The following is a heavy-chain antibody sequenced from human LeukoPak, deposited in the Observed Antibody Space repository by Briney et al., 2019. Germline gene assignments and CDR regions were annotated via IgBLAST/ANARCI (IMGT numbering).Heavy chain of an antibody. CDR3: ATLATYYYDSSGYYYVNPPSDY. CDR2: INPNSGGT. V-gene: IGHV1-2*02. D-gene: IGHD3-22*01. CDR1: GYTFTGYY. Sequence: ASVKVSCKASGYTFTGYYMHWVRQAPGQGLEWMGWINPNSGGTNYAQKFQGRVTMTEDTSTDTAYMELSSLRSEDTAVYYCATLATYYYDSSGYYYVNPPSDYWGQGTLVTVSS. J-gene: IGHJ4*02.